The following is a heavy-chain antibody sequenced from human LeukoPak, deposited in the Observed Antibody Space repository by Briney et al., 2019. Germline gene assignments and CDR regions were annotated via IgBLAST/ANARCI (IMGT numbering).Heavy chain of an antibody. J-gene: IGHJ3*01. CDR3: VGVRVFTMIVSEPGQPYF. Sequence: GGSLRLSCAASGFTVSSNYMSWVRQAPGKGLEWVSVIYSGGSTYYAGCVKGRFTISRDNSKNTLYLQMNSLRAEDTAVYYCVGVRVFTMIVSEPGQPYFWGQGTMVTVSS. V-gene: IGHV3-53*01. D-gene: IGHD3-22*01. CDR2: IYSGGST. CDR1: GFTVSSNY.